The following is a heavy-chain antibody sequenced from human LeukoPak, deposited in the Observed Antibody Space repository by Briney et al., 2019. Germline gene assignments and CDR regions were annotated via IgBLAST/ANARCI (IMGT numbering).Heavy chain of an antibody. V-gene: IGHV3-48*01. J-gene: IGHJ6*03. D-gene: IGHD1-26*01. CDR3: ARRTEVWKSYGSYYYYMDV. CDR1: GFTFSSYD. CDR2: ISSGSSTI. Sequence: GGSLRLSCAGSGFTFSSYDMNWVRQAPGKGLEWISYISSGSSTIHYADSVKGRFTVSRDNAKDSLSLQMNSLRVEDTAVYYCARRTEVWKSYGSYYYYMDVWGKGTTVTVSS.